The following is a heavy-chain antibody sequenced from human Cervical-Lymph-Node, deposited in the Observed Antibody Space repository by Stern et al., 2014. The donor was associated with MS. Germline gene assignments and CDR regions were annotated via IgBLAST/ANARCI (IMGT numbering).Heavy chain of an antibody. D-gene: IGHD3-22*01. J-gene: IGHJ3*02. CDR2: IYPADSDV. V-gene: IGHV5-51*01. CDR1: GYSFTTSW. CDR3: ARHKGYYYDTSGGRSFDI. Sequence: EVQLVQSVAEVKKAGESLKISCQVSGYSFTTSWIGWVRQMPGKGLEWLGIIYPADSDVRYSPSFQGQVTISVDKFIDTAYLQWSSLKASDTAMYYCARHKGYYYDTSGGRSFDIWGQGTMVTVSS.